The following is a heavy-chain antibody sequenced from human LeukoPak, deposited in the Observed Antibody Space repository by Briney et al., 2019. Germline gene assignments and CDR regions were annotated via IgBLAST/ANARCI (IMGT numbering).Heavy chain of an antibody. Sequence: GKSLRLSCAASGFTFNNYGMHWVRQAPGKGLEWVAVISYDGRNIHYPDSVKGRFTISRDISTDTLWLQMDSLRTEDTAVYHCARVGTIFGRVSYADIWGQGTTVTVSS. CDR2: ISYDGRNI. J-gene: IGHJ6*02. CDR1: GFTFNNYG. CDR3: ARVGTIFGRVSYADI. D-gene: IGHD3/OR15-3a*01. V-gene: IGHV3-30*03.